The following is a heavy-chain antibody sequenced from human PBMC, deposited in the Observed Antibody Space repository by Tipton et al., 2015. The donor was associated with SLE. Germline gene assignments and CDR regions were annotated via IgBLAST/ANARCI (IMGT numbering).Heavy chain of an antibody. CDR1: GGSISSSSYY. CDR3: ASWYSSPRGYYGMDV. CDR2: IYYSGST. Sequence: TLSLTCTVSGGSISSSSYYWCWIRQPPGKGLEWIGSIYYSGSTYYNPSLKSRATISVDTSKNQFSLKLSSVTAADTAVYYCASWYSSPRGYYGMDVWGQGTTVTVSS. D-gene: IGHD6-13*01. V-gene: IGHV4-39*07. J-gene: IGHJ6*02.